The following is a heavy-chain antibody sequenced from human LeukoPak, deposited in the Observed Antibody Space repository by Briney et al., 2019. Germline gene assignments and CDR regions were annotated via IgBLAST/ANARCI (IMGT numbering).Heavy chain of an antibody. Sequence: GGSLRLSCAASGFTFNSYTMNWVRQAPGKGLEWVSSITTGSSYIYYVDSVKRRFTISRDNAKISLYLHMNGLRVEDTAVYYCARGEGYYASGSYYNDYWGQGTLVTVSS. CDR3: ARGEGYYASGSYYNDY. V-gene: IGHV3-21*01. CDR1: GFTFNSYT. CDR2: ITTGSSYI. D-gene: IGHD3-10*01. J-gene: IGHJ4*02.